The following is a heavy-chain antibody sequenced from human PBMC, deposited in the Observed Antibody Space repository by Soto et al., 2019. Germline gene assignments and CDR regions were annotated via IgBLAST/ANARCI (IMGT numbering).Heavy chain of an antibody. Sequence: PSETLSLNCTVSGGSITSGCSYWRWSRQHPGKGLEWIGYIYYNGSTYYNPSLKSRVTISVDTSKNEFSLKLSSVTAADTAVYYCAREVVVITISYFDYWGQGTLVTVSS. J-gene: IGHJ4*02. CDR1: GGSITSGCSY. V-gene: IGHV4-31*03. CDR3: AREVVVITISYFDY. CDR2: IYYNGST. D-gene: IGHD3-22*01.